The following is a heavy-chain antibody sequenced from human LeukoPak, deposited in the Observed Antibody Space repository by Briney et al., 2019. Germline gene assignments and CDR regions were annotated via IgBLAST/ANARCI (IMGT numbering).Heavy chain of an antibody. D-gene: IGHD1-26*01. V-gene: IGHV4-61*01. CDR3: ARARRYSGIGSIDY. J-gene: IGHJ4*02. CDR2: IYYSGST. Sequence: PSETLSLTCTVSGGSVSRGSYYWSWIRQPPGKGLEWIGYIYYSGSTDYNPSLKSRVTISVDTSKNQFSLKLSSVTAADTAVYYRARARRYSGIGSIDYWGQGTLVTVSS. CDR1: GGSVSRGSYY.